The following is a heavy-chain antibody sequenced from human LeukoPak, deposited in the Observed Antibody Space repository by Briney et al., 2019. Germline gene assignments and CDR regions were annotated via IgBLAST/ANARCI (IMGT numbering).Heavy chain of an antibody. J-gene: IGHJ4*02. CDR1: GYTFTDYY. D-gene: IGHD3-22*01. V-gene: IGHV1-2*02. CDR2: TNPNSGGT. CDR3: AREGDGYDSSGYWFDY. Sequence: GASVKVSCKASGYTFTDYYMHWVRRAPGQGLEWMGWTNPNSGGTNYAQKFQGRVTMTRDTSISTAYMELIRLRSDDTAVYYCAREGDGYDSSGYWFDYWGQGTLVTVSS.